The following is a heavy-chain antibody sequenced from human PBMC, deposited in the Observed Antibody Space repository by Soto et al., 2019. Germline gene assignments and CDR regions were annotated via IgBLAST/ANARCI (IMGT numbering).Heavy chain of an antibody. CDR3: ARDGIANIKSFDY. CDR2: ISAYNANT. V-gene: IGHV1-18*01. D-gene: IGHD6-13*01. CDR1: GYTFFNYG. J-gene: IGHJ4*01. Sequence: ASVKVSCKASGYTFFNYGISWVRQASGQGLEWMGWISAYNANTNYAQKLQGRVTMTTDTSTSTAYMELRSLRSDDTAVYYCARDGIANIKSFDYWGHGTLVTVSS.